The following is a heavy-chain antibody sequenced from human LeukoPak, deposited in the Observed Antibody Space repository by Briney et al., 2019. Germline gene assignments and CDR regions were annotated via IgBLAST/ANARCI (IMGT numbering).Heavy chain of an antibody. CDR3: ARHNYDILTGLFPDY. V-gene: IGHV4-34*01. D-gene: IGHD3-9*01. Sequence: SETLSLTCAVYGGSFSGYYWSWIRQPPGKGLEWIGEINHSGSTNYNPSLKGRVTMSVDTSKNQFSLKLSSVTAADTAVHYCARHNYDILTGLFPDYWGQGTLVTVSS. J-gene: IGHJ4*02. CDR1: GGSFSGYY. CDR2: INHSGST.